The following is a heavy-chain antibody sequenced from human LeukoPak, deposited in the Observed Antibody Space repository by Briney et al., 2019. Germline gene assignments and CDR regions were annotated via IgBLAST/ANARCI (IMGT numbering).Heavy chain of an antibody. CDR3: ARDRAVTQDWVEFDP. V-gene: IGHV3-66*03. CDR1: GFSVSNCY. D-gene: IGHD4-17*01. CDR2: IRDSGET. J-gene: IGHJ5*02. Sequence: GGSLRLSCAGSGFSVSNCYMSWVRQAPGKGLERVSLIRDSGETFYADSVKGRFTISRDNSKNTMYLQMNRLRVEDTAVYFCARDRAVTQDWVEFDPWGQGTLVTVSS.